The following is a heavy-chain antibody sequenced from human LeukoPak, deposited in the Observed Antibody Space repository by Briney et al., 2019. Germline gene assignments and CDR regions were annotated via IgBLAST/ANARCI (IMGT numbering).Heavy chain of an antibody. D-gene: IGHD6-19*01. CDR3: ASARDFGWEGIWN. V-gene: IGHV4-59*08. J-gene: IGHJ4*02. Sequence: SETLSHTCTVSGGSISSYYWSWIRQPPGKGLEWIGCMYYSGSTNYNPSLRSRVTISVDTSKNQFSLKLSSVTAADTAVYYCASARDFGWEGIWNWGQGTLVTVSS. CDR1: GGSISSYY. CDR2: MYYSGST.